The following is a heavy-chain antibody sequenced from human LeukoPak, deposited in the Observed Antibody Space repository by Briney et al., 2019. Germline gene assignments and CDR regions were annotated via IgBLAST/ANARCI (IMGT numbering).Heavy chain of an antibody. CDR2: ISAYNGNT. CDR1: GYTFSSYG. CDR3: AGDCSSTSCYYPRDY. V-gene: IGHV1-18*01. J-gene: IGHJ4*02. Sequence: GSVTVSCKASGYTFSSYGISWVRQAPGQGLEWVGWISAYNGNTNYAQKLQGRVTINTDTSTSTAYMQVRSLRSDDTAVYYCAGDCSSTSCYYPRDYWGQGTLVTVSS. D-gene: IGHD2-2*01.